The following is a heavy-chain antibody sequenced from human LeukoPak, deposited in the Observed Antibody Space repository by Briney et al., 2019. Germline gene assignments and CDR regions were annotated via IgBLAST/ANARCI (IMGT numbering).Heavy chain of an antibody. J-gene: IGHJ4*02. CDR3: ARDRLYDSSGYYFSYFDY. V-gene: IGHV3-48*03. CDR1: GFTFSSYE. CDR2: ISSSGSTV. D-gene: IGHD3-22*01. Sequence: PGGSLRLSCAASGFTFSSYEMNWVRQAPGKGLEWVSYISSSGSTVYYADSVKGRFTISRDNSKNTLYLQMNSLRAEDTAVYYCARDRLYDSSGYYFSYFDYWGQGTLVTVSS.